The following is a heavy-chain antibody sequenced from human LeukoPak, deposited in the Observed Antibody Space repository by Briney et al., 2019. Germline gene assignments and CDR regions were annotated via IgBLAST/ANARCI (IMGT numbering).Heavy chain of an antibody. J-gene: IGHJ5*02. CDR3: AREGEMATT. Sequence: SETLSLTCTVSGGSISSYYWSWIRQPPGKGLEWIGYIYYSGSTNYNPSLKSRVTISVDTSKNQFSLKLSSVTAADTAVYYCAREGEMATTWGQGTRVTVSS. D-gene: IGHD5-24*01. CDR1: GGSISSYY. V-gene: IGHV4-59*01. CDR2: IYYSGST.